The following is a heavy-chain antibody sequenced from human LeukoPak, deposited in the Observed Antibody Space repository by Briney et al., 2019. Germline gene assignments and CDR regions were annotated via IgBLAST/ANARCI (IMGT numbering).Heavy chain of an antibody. CDR1: GGSISSSYYY. J-gene: IGHJ4*02. Sequence: SETLSLTCTVSGGSISSSYYYWGWIRQPPGKGLEWIGSIYYSGSTYYNPSLKSRVTISGDTSKNQISLKLSSVTDADTAVYSCARVVGGYFIDYWGQGTLVTVSS. CDR2: IYYSGST. D-gene: IGHD3-22*01. CDR3: ARVVGGYFIDY. V-gene: IGHV4-39*01.